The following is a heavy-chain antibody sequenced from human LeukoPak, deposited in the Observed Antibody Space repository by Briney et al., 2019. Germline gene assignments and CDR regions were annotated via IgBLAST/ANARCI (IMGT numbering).Heavy chain of an antibody. CDR2: IFSDGSKK. Sequence: PGMSLRLSCAASGLTFNTYTMHWVRQAPGKGLEWVAFIFSDGSKKYYADSVKGRFTISRDNSKNTLYLEMNSLRAEDTAVYFCARDNNYCGSGSHLYYFDNWGQGTLVTVSS. V-gene: IGHV3-30-3*01. D-gene: IGHD3-10*01. CDR1: GLTFNTYT. CDR3: ARDNNYCGSGSHLYYFDN. J-gene: IGHJ4*02.